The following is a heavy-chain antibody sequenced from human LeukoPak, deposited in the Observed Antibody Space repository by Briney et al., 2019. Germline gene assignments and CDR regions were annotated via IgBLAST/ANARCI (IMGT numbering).Heavy chain of an antibody. Sequence: GGSLRLSCAASGFTFSSYWMSWVRQAPGKGLEWVAYIKQDGSEKYYVDSVKGRFTISRDNAKNSLYLQMNSLRAEDTAVYYCARALVPAAIGNWFDPWGQGTLVTVSS. V-gene: IGHV3-7*01. CDR1: GFTFSSYW. J-gene: IGHJ5*02. D-gene: IGHD2-2*01. CDR2: IKQDGSEK. CDR3: ARALVPAAIGNWFDP.